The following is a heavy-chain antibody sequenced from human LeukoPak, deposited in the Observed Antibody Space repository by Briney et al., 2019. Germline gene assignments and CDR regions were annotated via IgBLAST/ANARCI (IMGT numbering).Heavy chain of an antibody. CDR3: AKGDTTWELPHDY. J-gene: IGHJ4*02. CDR2: ISGSGGIT. D-gene: IGHD1-26*01. CDR1: GFTFSNAW. Sequence: AGGSLRLSCAASGFTFSNAWMSRVRQAPGKGLEWVSAISGSGGITSYADSVKGRFTISRDNSKNTLYLQMNSLRAEDTAVYYCAKGDTTWELPHDYWGQGTLVTVSS. V-gene: IGHV3-23*01.